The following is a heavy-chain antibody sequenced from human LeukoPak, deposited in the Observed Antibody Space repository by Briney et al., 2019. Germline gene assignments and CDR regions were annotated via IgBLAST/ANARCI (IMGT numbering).Heavy chain of an antibody. CDR2: IIPIFGTA. J-gene: IGHJ5*02. Sequence: SVTVSCTASGGTFSSYAISWVRQAPGQGLEWMGGIIPIFGTANYAQKFQGRVTITTDESTSTAYMELSSLRSEDTAVYYCARGTVATTASNWFDPWGQGTLVTVSS. CDR1: GGTFSSYA. V-gene: IGHV1-69*05. D-gene: IGHD5-12*01. CDR3: ARGTVATTASNWFDP.